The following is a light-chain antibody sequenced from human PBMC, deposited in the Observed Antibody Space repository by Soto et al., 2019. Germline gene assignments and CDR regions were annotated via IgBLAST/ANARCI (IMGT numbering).Light chain of an antibody. Sequence: QLVLTQSSSASASLGSSVKLTCTLSSGHSSYIIAWHQQQPGKAPRYLMKLEGSGSYNKGSGVPDRFSGSSSGADRYLTISDLRFEDEADYYCGIWDSIINWVFGGGTKLTVL. V-gene: IGLV4-60*02. CDR2: LEGSGSY. CDR3: GIWDSIINWV. CDR1: SGHSSYI. J-gene: IGLJ3*02.